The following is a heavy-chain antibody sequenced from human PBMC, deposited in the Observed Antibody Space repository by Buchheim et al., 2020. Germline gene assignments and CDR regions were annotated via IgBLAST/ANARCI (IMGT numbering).Heavy chain of an antibody. D-gene: IGHD3-10*01. CDR3: ARSRMVRGVIITYRAVGWFDP. Sequence: QVQLQQWGAGLLKPSETLSLTCAVYGGSFSGYYWSWIRQPPGKGLEWIGEINHSGSTNYNPSLKSRVTISVDTSKNQFSPKLSSVTAADTAVYYCARSRMVRGVIITYRAVGWFDPWGQGTL. CDR1: GGSFSGYY. V-gene: IGHV4-34*01. CDR2: INHSGST. J-gene: IGHJ5*02.